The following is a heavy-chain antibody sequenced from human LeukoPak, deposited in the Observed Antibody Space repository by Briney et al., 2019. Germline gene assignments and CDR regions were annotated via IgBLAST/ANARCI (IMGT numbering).Heavy chain of an antibody. V-gene: IGHV3-21*01. D-gene: IGHD3-3*01. CDR3: ARDTGPVLRFLEWSTHFDY. CDR2: ISSSSSYI. CDR1: GFTFSSYS. J-gene: IGHJ4*02. Sequence: AGGSLRLSCAASGFTFSSYSMNWVRQAPGKGLEWVSSISSSSSYIYYADSVKGRFTISRDNAKNSLHLQMNSLRAEDTAVYYCARDTGPVLRFLEWSTHFDYWGQGTLVTVSS.